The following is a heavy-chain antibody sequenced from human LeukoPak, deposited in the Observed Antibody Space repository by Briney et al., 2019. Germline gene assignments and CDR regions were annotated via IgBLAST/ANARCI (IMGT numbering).Heavy chain of an antibody. D-gene: IGHD6-13*01. CDR1: GFTVSSNY. V-gene: IGHV3-53*01. Sequence: PGGSLRLSCAASGFTVSSNYMSWVRQAPGKGLEWVSVIYSGGSTYYADSAKGRFTISRDNSKNTLYLQMNSLRAEDTAVYYCARGDSRPYGMDVWGQGTTVTVSS. J-gene: IGHJ6*02. CDR2: IYSGGST. CDR3: ARGDSRPYGMDV.